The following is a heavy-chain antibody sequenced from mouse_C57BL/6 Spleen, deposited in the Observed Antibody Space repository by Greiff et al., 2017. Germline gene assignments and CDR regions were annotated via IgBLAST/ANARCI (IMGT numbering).Heavy chain of an antibody. CDR1: GFTFSDYG. D-gene: IGHD2-14*01. J-gene: IGHJ4*01. V-gene: IGHV5-17*01. CDR2: ISRGSSTI. CDR3: AQGVYEAMDY. Sequence: EVQRVESGGGLVKPGGSLKLSCAASGFTFSDYGMHWVRQAPEKGLEWVAYISRGSSTIYYADTVKGRFTISRDNAKNTLFLQMTSLRAEDTAMYYGAQGVYEAMDYWGQGTSVTVSS.